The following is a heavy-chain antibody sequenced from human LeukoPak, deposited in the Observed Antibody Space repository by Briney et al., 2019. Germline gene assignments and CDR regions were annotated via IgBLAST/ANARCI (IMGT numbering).Heavy chain of an antibody. CDR3: ARQTAAATVHAFHI. CDR1: GLTFIYYE. V-gene: IGHV3-48*03. J-gene: IGHJ3*02. CDR2: ITGGSTTK. Sequence: PGGSLRLSCAASGLTFIYYEMIWVRQAPGKGLEWVSYITGGSTTKNYADSVKGRFTISRDNAKNSLYLQMNSLRAEDTALYYCARQTAAATVHAFHIWGQGTVVTVSS. D-gene: IGHD6-13*01.